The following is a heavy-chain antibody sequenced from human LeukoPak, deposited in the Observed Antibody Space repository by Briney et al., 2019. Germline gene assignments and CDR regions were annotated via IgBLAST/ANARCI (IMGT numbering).Heavy chain of an antibody. J-gene: IGHJ3*02. CDR1: GFTFDDYA. D-gene: IGHD3-22*01. CDR2: TNWDGGRT. V-gene: IGHV3-20*04. Sequence: GVSLRLSCAASGFTFDDYAMSWVRQTPGKGLEWVSGTNWDGGRTGYADSVKGRFTISRDNSKNSQYLQMNSLRIEDTALYFCAKGRGLIGGAFDIWGQGTMVTVSS. CDR3: AKGRGLIGGAFDI.